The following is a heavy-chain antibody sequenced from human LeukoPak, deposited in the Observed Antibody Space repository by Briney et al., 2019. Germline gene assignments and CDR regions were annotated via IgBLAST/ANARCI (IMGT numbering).Heavy chain of an antibody. J-gene: IGHJ6*03. V-gene: IGHV3-23*01. CDR3: ARVYYGSGSLHYYYYYMDV. CDR2: ISGSGGST. Sequence: GGSLRLSCAASGFTFSSYAMSWARQAPGKGLEWASAISGSGGSTYYADSVKGRFTISRDNSKNTLYLQMNSLRAEDTAVYYCARVYYGSGSLHYYYYYMDVWGKGTTVTISS. CDR1: GFTFSSYA. D-gene: IGHD3-10*01.